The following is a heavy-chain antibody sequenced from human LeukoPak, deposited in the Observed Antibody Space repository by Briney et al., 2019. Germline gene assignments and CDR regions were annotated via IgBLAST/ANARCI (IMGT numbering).Heavy chain of an antibody. J-gene: IGHJ4*02. V-gene: IGHV4-34*01. D-gene: IGHD2-15*01. CDR2: INHSGST. CDR3: ARGLYCSGGSCYRPFDY. CDR1: GGSFSGYY. Sequence: SETLSLTCAVHGGSFSGYYWSWIGQPPGKGVEWVGEINHSGSTNYNPSLKSRVTISVDTSNNQFSLKLSSVTAPDTAVYYCARGLYCSGGSCYRPFDYWGQGTLVTVSS.